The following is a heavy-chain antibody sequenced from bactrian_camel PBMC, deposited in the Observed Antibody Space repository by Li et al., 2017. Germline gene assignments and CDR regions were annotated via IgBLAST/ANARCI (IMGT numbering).Heavy chain of an antibody. V-gene: IGHV3S1*01. J-gene: IGHJ4*01. D-gene: IGHD2*01. CDR2: INTGSGTT. CDR1: GFTFSRYS. CDR3: ALDVYPNGGSLRY. Sequence: VQLVESGGGLMQSGGSLRLSCAASGFTFSRYSLSWVRQAPGKGLEWVSGINTGSGTTYYADSVKGRFTISRNNANNTLYLQMSTLKSEDTALYYCALDVYPNGGSLRYWGQGTQVT.